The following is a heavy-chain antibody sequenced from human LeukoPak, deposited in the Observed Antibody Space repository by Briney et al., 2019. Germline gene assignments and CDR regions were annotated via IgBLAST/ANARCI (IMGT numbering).Heavy chain of an antibody. Sequence: GGSLRLSCAASGFTFSSYSMNWVRQAPGKGLEWVSSISSSSSYIYYADSVKGRFTISRDNAKNSLYLQMNSLRAEDTAVYYCARETISHFWSGYQRNDAFDIWGQGTMVTVSS. D-gene: IGHD3-3*02. CDR2: ISSSSSYI. J-gene: IGHJ3*02. V-gene: IGHV3-21*01. CDR1: GFTFSSYS. CDR3: ARETISHFWSGYQRNDAFDI.